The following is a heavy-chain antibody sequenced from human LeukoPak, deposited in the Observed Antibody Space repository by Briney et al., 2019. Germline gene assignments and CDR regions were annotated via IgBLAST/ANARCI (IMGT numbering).Heavy chain of an antibody. CDR1: GGSISSYY. V-gene: IGHV4-59*08. D-gene: IGHD6-13*01. CDR2: IYYSGST. Sequence: SETLSLTCTVSGGSISSYYWSWIRQPPGKGLEWIGYIYYSGSTNYNPSLKSRVTISVDTSKNQFSLKLSSVTAADTAVYYCAMSEQQLVLLSHHDAFDIWGQGTMVTVSS. CDR3: AMSEQQLVLLSHHDAFDI. J-gene: IGHJ3*02.